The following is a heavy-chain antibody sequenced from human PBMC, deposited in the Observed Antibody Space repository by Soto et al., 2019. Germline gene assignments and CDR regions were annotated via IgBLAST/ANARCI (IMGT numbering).Heavy chain of an antibody. Sequence: ASVKVSCKASGYTFTGYYMHCVRQAPGQGLEWMGWINPNSGGTNYAQKFQGRVTMTRDTSISTAYMELSRLRSDDTAVYYCARDRLELPLRTYYFDYWGQGTLVTVSS. CDR1: GYTFTGYY. CDR3: ARDRLELPLRTYYFDY. V-gene: IGHV1-2*02. D-gene: IGHD1-7*01. CDR2: INPNSGGT. J-gene: IGHJ4*02.